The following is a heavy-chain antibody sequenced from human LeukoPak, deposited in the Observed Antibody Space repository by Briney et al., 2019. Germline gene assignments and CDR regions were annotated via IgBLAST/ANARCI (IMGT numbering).Heavy chain of an antibody. V-gene: IGHV1-3*04. D-gene: IGHD1-26*01. CDR3: ARDMGSGSLHY. CDR1: GYTFTTYA. Sequence: ASVKVSCKASGYTFTTYAIHWVRQAPGQRLEWLGWINTGNGDTRYSQTFQGRVTITRDTSASTAYMELSSLRPEDTAMYYCARDMGSGSLHYWGQRTLVTVSS. CDR2: INTGNGDT. J-gene: IGHJ4*02.